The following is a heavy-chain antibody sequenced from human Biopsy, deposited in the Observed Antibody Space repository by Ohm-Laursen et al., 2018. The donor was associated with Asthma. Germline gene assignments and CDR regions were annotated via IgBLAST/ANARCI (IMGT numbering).Heavy chain of an antibody. CDR2: ISVYNGNT. Sequence: GSSVKVSCKPSGYTFNSAGITWVRQAPGQGLEWMGWISVYNGNTKVAQKLQDRVTMITDTSTSTAYMELRSLRSDDTAVYFCARAVDYSHYYGIDVWGQGTPVTVS. V-gene: IGHV1-18*01. CDR3: ARAVDYSHYYGIDV. J-gene: IGHJ6*02. CDR1: GYTFNSAG. D-gene: IGHD3-10*01.